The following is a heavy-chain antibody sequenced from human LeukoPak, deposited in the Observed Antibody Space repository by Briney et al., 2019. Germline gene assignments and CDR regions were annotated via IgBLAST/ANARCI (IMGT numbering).Heavy chain of an antibody. D-gene: IGHD6-6*01. Sequence: DSVKGRFTISRDNSKNTLYLQMNSLRAEDTAVYYCAKDGSSTPFDYWGQGTLVTVSS. J-gene: IGHJ4*02. CDR3: AKDGSSTPFDY. V-gene: IGHV3-30*02.